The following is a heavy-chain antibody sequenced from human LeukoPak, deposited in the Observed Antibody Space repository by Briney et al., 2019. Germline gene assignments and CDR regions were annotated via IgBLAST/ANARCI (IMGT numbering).Heavy chain of an antibody. Sequence: GGSLRLSCAASGFTFSSYAMSWVRQAPGKGLEWVSAISGSGGSTYYADSVKGRFTISRDNSKNTLYLQMNSLRAEDTAVYYCAKVDIAVVVAATPGFDYWGQGTLVIVSS. D-gene: IGHD2-15*01. J-gene: IGHJ4*02. CDR1: GFTFSSYA. CDR3: AKVDIAVVVAATPGFDY. V-gene: IGHV3-23*01. CDR2: ISGSGGST.